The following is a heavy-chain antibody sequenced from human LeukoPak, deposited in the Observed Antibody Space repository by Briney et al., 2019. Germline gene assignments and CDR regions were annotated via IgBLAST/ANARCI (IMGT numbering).Heavy chain of an antibody. V-gene: IGHV4-39*01. CDR2: IYYSGST. CDR1: GGSISSSSYY. Sequence: PSETLSLTCTISGGSISSSSYYWGWIRQPPGKGLEWIGSIYYSGSTYYNPSLKSRVTISVDTSKNRFSLKLSSVTAADTAVYYCARGVTVVTSYGEYFQHWGQGTLVTVSS. D-gene: IGHD4-23*01. CDR3: ARGVTVVTSYGEYFQH. J-gene: IGHJ1*01.